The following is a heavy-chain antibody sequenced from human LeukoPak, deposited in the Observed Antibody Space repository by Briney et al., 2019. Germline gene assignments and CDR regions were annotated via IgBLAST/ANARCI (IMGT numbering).Heavy chain of an antibody. CDR3: ARTLRSSSWSKRGAFDI. V-gene: IGHV1-69*04. Sequence: ASVKVSCKASGGTFSSYAISWVRQAPGQGLEWMGRIIPILGIANYAQKFQGRVTITADKSTSTAYMELSSLRSEDTAVYYCARTLRSSSWSKRGAFDIWGQGTMVTVSS. D-gene: IGHD6-13*01. CDR1: GGTFSSYA. CDR2: IIPILGIA. J-gene: IGHJ3*02.